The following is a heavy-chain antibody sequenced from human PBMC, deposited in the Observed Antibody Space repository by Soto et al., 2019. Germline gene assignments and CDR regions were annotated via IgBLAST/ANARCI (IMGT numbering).Heavy chain of an antibody. D-gene: IGHD3-22*01. CDR3: ARDDSDSSGYYLRFDY. J-gene: IGHJ4*02. Sequence: PGGSLRLSCAASGFTFSSYSMNWVRQAPGKGLEWVSYISSSSSTIYYADSVKGRFTISRDNAKNSLYLQMNSLRDEDTAVYYCARDDSDSSGYYLRFDYWGQGTLVTVSS. CDR1: GFTFSSYS. CDR2: ISSSSSTI. V-gene: IGHV3-48*02.